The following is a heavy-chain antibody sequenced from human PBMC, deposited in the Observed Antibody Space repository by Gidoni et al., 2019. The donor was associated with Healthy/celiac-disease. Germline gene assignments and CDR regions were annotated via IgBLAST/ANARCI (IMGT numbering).Heavy chain of an antibody. Sequence: EVQLLEYGGGLVQPGGSLRLSCEASGFTFSSYAMSWVRQAPGKGLEWVSAISGSGGSTYYADSVKCRFTISRDNSKNTLYLQMNSLRAEDTTVYYCAKEGDYYDFWSGYYWNGMDVWGQGTTVTVSS. CDR2: ISGSGGST. V-gene: IGHV3-23*01. J-gene: IGHJ6*02. CDR1: GFTFSSYA. CDR3: AKEGDYYDFWSGYYWNGMDV. D-gene: IGHD3-3*01.